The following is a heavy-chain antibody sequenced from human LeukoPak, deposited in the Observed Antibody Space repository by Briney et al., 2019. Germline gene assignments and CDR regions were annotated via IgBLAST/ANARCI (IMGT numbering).Heavy chain of an antibody. D-gene: IGHD6-19*01. Sequence: SETLSLTCTVSGGSITSSYWSWIRQSPGKGLEWIGYIHYTGSTNYNPSLKSRVTISVDKSKNQFSLKLSSVTAADTAVYYCASNSEGGIAVAGTQIDYWGQGTLVTVSS. CDR3: ASNSEGGIAVAGTQIDY. V-gene: IGHV4-59*12. CDR1: GGSITSSY. J-gene: IGHJ4*02. CDR2: IHYTGST.